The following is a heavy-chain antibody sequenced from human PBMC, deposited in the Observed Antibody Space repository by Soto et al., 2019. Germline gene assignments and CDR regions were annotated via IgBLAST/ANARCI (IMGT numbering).Heavy chain of an antibody. Sequence: PSETLSLTCTVSGGSISSYYWSWIRQPPGKGLEWIGYIYYSGSTNYNPSLKSRVTISVDTSKNQFSLKLSSVTAADTAVYYCAREGGSYYATYYYYGMDVWGQGTTVSVSS. CDR2: IYYSGST. V-gene: IGHV4-59*01. CDR1: GGSISSYY. J-gene: IGHJ6*01. CDR3: AREGGSYYATYYYYGMDV. D-gene: IGHD2-15*01.